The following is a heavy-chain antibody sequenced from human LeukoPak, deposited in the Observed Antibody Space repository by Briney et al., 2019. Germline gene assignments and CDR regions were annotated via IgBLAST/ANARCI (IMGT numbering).Heavy chain of an antibody. J-gene: IGHJ4*02. CDR3: SGGGSGWYSNY. V-gene: IGHV3-74*01. CDR2: INTDGSST. CDR1: GFTFSSYW. Sequence: TGGSLRLSCAASGFTFSSYWMHWVRHAPGKGLVWVSRINTDGSSTNYADSVKGRFTISRDNAKNTLYLQMNNLRAEDTAVYYCSGGGSGWYSNYWGQGTLVTVSS. D-gene: IGHD6-19*01.